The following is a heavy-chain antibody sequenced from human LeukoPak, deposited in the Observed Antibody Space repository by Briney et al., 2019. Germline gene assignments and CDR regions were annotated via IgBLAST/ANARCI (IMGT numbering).Heavy chain of an antibody. J-gene: IGHJ5*02. CDR3: ARGGYYGSGNDFRFDP. D-gene: IGHD3-10*01. Sequence: SETLSLTCTVSGGSISSYYWSWIRQPPGKGLEWIGYIYYSGSTNYKPSLKIRFTISVDTSKNQFSLKLSSVTAADTAVYYCARGGYYGSGNDFRFDPWGQGTLVTVSS. V-gene: IGHV4-59*01. CDR1: GGSISSYY. CDR2: IYYSGST.